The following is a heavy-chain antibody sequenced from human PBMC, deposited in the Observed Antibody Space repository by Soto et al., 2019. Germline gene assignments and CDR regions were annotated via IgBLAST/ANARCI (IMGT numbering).Heavy chain of an antibody. D-gene: IGHD3-22*01. J-gene: IGHJ5*02. CDR2: IDPTDSYT. V-gene: IGHV5-10-1*01. CDR1: GYNFITDW. Sequence: PGESLKISCKGSGYNFITDWISWVRQMPGKGLEWMGRIDPTDSYTKYSPSFEGHVTISADRSTSTVFLQWASLKASDTAVYFCARKDKSGYFNWFDPWGQGTLVTVSS. CDR3: ARKDKSGYFNWFDP.